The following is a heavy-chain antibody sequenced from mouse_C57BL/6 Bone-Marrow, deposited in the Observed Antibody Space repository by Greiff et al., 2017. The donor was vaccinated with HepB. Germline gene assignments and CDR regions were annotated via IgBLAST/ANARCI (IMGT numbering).Heavy chain of an antibody. Sequence: EVNLVESGGGLVQPGGSMKLSCAASGFTFSDAWMDWVRQSPEKGLEWVAEIRNKANNHATYYAESVKGRFTISRDDSKSSVYLQMNSLRAEDTGIYYCTRDYGSSSSYYFDYWGQGTTLTVSS. J-gene: IGHJ2*01. CDR1: GFTFSDAW. D-gene: IGHD1-1*01. V-gene: IGHV6-6*01. CDR3: TRDYGSSSSYYFDY. CDR2: IRNKANNHAT.